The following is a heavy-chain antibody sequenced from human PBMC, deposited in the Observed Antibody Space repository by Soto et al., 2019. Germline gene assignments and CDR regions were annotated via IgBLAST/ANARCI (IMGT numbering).Heavy chain of an antibody. J-gene: IGHJ4*02. CDR3: ARDAKNRIAVAGGYFDY. CDR1: GFTFSSYA. V-gene: IGHV3-30-3*01. Sequence: QVQLVESGGGVVQPGRSLRLSCAASGFTFSSYAMHWVRQAPGKGLEWVAVISYDGSNKYYADSVKGRFTISRDNSKNTLYLQMNSLRAEDTAVYYCARDAKNRIAVAGGYFDYWGQGTLVTVSS. D-gene: IGHD6-19*01. CDR2: ISYDGSNK.